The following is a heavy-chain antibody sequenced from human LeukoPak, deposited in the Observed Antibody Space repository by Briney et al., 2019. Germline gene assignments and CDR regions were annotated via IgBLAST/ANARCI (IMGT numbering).Heavy chain of an antibody. Sequence: ASVKVSCKVSGYTLTELSMHWVRQAPGKGLEWMGGFDPEDGETIYAQKFQGRVTMTEDTSTDTAYMELSSLRSEDTAVCYCATDIVVVPADPGPYYYYGMDVWGQGTTVTVSS. CDR1: GYTLTELS. CDR3: ATDIVVVPADPGPYYYYGMDV. CDR2: FDPEDGET. J-gene: IGHJ6*02. V-gene: IGHV1-24*01. D-gene: IGHD2-2*01.